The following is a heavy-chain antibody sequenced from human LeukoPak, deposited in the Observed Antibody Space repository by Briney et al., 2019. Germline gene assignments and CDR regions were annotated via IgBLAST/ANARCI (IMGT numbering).Heavy chain of an antibody. CDR1: GFTFSSYS. CDR2: ISTSSSYI. V-gene: IGHV3-21*01. J-gene: IGHJ5*02. Sequence: PGGYLSLSCTGSGFTFSSYSMNWVRQAPGQGLEWVSSISTSSSYIYYADSVKGRFTISRDNARNSLYLQMNTLRAEDTAVYSCARGADGVSSNSRGWFDPWGQGTLVTVSS. D-gene: IGHD2-15*01. CDR3: ARGADGVSSNSRGWFDP.